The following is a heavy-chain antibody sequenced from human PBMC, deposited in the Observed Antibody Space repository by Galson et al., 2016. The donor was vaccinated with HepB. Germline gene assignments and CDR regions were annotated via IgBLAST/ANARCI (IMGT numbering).Heavy chain of an antibody. Sequence: PALVKPTQTLTLTCAFPGFSLSTSGVGVGWIRQPPGKALEWLALIYWNDHKRYSPSLQIRLTITKDTSKKQVVLTMTNMDPVDTATYFCALTGSYQASDGFDIWGQGTMVTVSS. J-gene: IGHJ3*02. CDR2: IYWNDHK. CDR3: ALTGSYQASDGFDI. V-gene: IGHV2-5*01. CDR1: GFSLSTSGVG. D-gene: IGHD1-26*01.